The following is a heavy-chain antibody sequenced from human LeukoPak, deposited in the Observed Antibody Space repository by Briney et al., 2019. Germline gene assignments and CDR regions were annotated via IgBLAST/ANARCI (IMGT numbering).Heavy chain of an antibody. CDR1: GGSISSHY. CDR3: ARGSGYFYPFDY. Sequence: SETLSLTCTVSGGSISSHYWRWIRQPPPKGLEWIGYIYYSGGTNYNPSLKSRVTISVDTSKTQFSLKLSSATAADTAVYYCARGSGYFYPFDYWGQGTLVTVSS. V-gene: IGHV4-59*11. CDR2: IYYSGGT. J-gene: IGHJ4*02. D-gene: IGHD3-22*01.